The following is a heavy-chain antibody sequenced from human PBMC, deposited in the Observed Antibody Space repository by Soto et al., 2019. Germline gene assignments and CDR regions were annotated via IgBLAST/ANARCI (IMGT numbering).Heavy chain of an antibody. J-gene: IGHJ4*02. CDR1: GASMSDYH. V-gene: IGHV4-59*01. D-gene: IGHD1-26*01. CDR3: ARSGHTFVGAV. Sequence: SETLSLTCTVSGASMSDYHGSWIRQSPGKGLEHIGYLHSSGFAEYNPSLKSRVTISMDTSKNQFSLKLSSVTAADTAIYYCARSGHTFVGAVWGQGLLFTVYS. CDR2: LHSSGFA.